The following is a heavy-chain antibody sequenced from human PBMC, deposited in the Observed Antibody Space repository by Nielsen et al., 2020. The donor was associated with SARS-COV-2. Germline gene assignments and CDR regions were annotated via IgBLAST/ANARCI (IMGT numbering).Heavy chain of an antibody. CDR2: INHSGST. D-gene: IGHD3-10*01. CDR1: GESFSGYF. V-gene: IGHV4-34*01. J-gene: IGHJ4*02. CDR3: ARLPLTQSGELLKFDW. Sequence: SETLSLTCAVYGESFSGYFWTWIRQPPGKGLEWIGEINHSGSTNHNPSLKSRVTMSVDTTKKRFSLNLSSVTAADTVVYYCARLPLTQSGELLKFDWWGQGTLGTVSS.